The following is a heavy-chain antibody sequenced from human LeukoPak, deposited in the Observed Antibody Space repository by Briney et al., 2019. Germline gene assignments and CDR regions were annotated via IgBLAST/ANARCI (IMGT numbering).Heavy chain of an antibody. Sequence: YYWGWIRQAPGKGLEWVSYISSSGSTIYYADSVKGRFTISRDNAKNSLYLQMNSLRAEDTAVYYCARGIVTFDYWGQGTLVTVSS. V-gene: IGHV3-11*04. CDR2: ISSSGSTI. CDR3: ARGIVTFDY. J-gene: IGHJ4*02. CDR1: YY. D-gene: IGHD2-21*02.